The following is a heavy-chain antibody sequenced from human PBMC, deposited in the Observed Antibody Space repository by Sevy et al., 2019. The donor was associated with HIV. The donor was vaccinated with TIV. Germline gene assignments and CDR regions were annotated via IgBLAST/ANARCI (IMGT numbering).Heavy chain of an antibody. CDR3: TTLPSIVGATILSDYYYYYYMDV. J-gene: IGHJ6*03. Sequence: GGSLRLSCAASGFTFSNAWMSWVRQAPGKGLEWVARIKSKTDGGTTDYAAPVKGRFTISRDDSKNTLYLQMNSLKTEDTAVYYCTTLPSIVGATILSDYYYYYYMDVWGKGTTVTVSS. CDR2: IKSKTDGGTT. CDR1: GFTFSNAW. V-gene: IGHV3-15*01. D-gene: IGHD1-26*01.